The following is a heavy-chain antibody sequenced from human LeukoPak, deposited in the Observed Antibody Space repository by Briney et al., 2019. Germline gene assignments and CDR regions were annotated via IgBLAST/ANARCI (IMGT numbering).Heavy chain of an antibody. V-gene: IGHV4-39*07. J-gene: IGHJ4*02. CDR3: ARDLIGSRSSYSSGAWDY. Sequence: SETLSLTCTVSGGSISSSSYYWGWIRQPPGKGLEWIGSIYYSGSTYYNPSLKSRVTISVDTSKNQFSLKLSSVTAADTAVYYCARDLIGSRSSYSSGAWDYWGQGTLVTVSS. CDR1: GGSISSSSYY. D-gene: IGHD3-22*01. CDR2: IYYSGST.